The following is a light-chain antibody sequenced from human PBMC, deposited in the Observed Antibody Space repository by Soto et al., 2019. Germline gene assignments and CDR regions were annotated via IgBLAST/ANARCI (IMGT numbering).Light chain of an antibody. CDR1: SSNIGSNY. Sequence: QSVLTQPPSASGTPGQRVTISCSGSSSNIGSNYVYWYQQLPGTAPKLLIYRNNQRPSGVTDRFSGSTSGTSASLAISGLRYEDEADYYCAAWDDSLSVVFGGGTKLTVL. J-gene: IGLJ2*01. V-gene: IGLV1-47*01. CDR3: AAWDDSLSVV. CDR2: RNN.